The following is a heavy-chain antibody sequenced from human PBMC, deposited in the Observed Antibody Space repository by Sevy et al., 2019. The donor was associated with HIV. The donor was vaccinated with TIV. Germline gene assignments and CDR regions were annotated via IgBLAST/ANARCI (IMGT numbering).Heavy chain of an antibody. CDR3: AKGVSGGNSGAAFDY. D-gene: IGHD2-15*01. V-gene: IGHV3-9*01. CDR2: ISWNSGSM. Sequence: GGSLRLSCAGSGFTFGNYAMYWVRQSPGKGLEWVSGISWNSGSMGYADAVEGRFTISRDNANNSLHLEMNSPRPEDTAFYYCAKGVSGGNSGAAFDYWGQGTRVTVSS. CDR1: GFTFGNYA. J-gene: IGHJ4*02.